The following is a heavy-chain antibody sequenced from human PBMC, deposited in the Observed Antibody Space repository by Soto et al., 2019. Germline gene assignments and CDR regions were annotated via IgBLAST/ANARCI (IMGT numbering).Heavy chain of an antibody. V-gene: IGHV4-59*01. D-gene: IGHD5-12*01. Sequence: PSETLSLTCTVSGGSISSYYWSWIRQPPGKGLEWIGYIYYSGSTNYNPSLKSRVTISVDTSKNQFSLKLSSVTAADTAVYYCARWGGYDQPFDYWGQGTLVTVSS. CDR1: GGSISSYY. CDR3: ARWGGYDQPFDY. J-gene: IGHJ4*02. CDR2: IYYSGST.